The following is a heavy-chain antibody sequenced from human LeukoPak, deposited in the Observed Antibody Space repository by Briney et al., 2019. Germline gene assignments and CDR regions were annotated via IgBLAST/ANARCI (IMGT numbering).Heavy chain of an antibody. J-gene: IGHJ5*02. CDR1: GGSISSYY. CDR2: IYYSGST. D-gene: IGHD3-3*01. CDR3: ARQLNPGHYDFWSGAAGWFDP. V-gene: IGHV4-59*08. Sequence: PSETLSLTCTVSGGSISSYYWSWIRQPPGKGLEWIGYIYYSGSTNYNPSLKSRVTISVDTSKNQFSLKLSSVTAADTAVYYCARQLNPGHYDFWSGAAGWFDPWSQGTLVTVSS.